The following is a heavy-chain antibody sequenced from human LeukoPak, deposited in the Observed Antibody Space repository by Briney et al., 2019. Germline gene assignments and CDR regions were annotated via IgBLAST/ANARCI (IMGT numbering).Heavy chain of an antibody. CDR3: ARFWSPHYYDSSGYCHARHGAFDI. J-gene: IGHJ3*02. CDR1: GFTFSSYL. D-gene: IGHD3-22*01. CDR2: IKQEGSEK. Sequence: PVGSLRLSCAASGFTFSSYLMSWVRQAPGEGVGWVCDIKQEGSEKYYVDSVKGRFPISRDNAKNSLYLQMNSLRAEAMAVYYCARFWSPHYYDSSGYCHARHGAFDIWGQGTMVTVSS. V-gene: IGHV3-7*01.